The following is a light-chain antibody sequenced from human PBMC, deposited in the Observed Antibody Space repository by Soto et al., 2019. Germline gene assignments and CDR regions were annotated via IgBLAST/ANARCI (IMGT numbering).Light chain of an antibody. CDR2: GNS. CDR1: SSNIGAGYD. J-gene: IGLJ3*02. Sequence: QSVLTQPPSVSWAPGQRVTISCTGSSSNIGAGYDVHWYQQLPGTAPKLLIYGNSNRPSGVPDRFSGSKSGSSASLAITGLQAEDEADYYCQSYDSSLRGMFGGGTKLTIL. CDR3: QSYDSSLRGM. V-gene: IGLV1-40*01.